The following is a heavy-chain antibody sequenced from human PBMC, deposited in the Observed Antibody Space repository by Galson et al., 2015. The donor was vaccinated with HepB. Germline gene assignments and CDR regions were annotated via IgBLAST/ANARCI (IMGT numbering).Heavy chain of an antibody. Sequence: SLRLSCAASGFTFSSYAMSWVRQAPGKGLEWVSAISGSGGSTHYADSVKGRFTISRDNSKNTLYLQMNSLRAEDTAVYYCAKAPAEPDIVLMVYAVNWGQGTLVTVSS. V-gene: IGHV3-23*01. CDR2: ISGSGGST. J-gene: IGHJ4*02. D-gene: IGHD2-8*01. CDR1: GFTFSSYA. CDR3: AKAPAEPDIVLMVYAVN.